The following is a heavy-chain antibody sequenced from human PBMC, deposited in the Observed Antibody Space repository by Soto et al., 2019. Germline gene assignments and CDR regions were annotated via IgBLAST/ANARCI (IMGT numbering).Heavy chain of an antibody. CDR3: ARGAGSGYDTFDY. D-gene: IGHD5-12*01. V-gene: IGHV1-3*01. J-gene: IGHJ4*02. CDR2: INAGNGDT. Sequence: AASVKVSCKASGYTFTTYAIHWVRQVPGQRLEWMGWINAGNGDTKYSQKFQGRVTIIRDTSASTAYMELSSLRSDDTAVYYCARGAGSGYDTFDYWGQGTLVTVSS. CDR1: GYTFTTYA.